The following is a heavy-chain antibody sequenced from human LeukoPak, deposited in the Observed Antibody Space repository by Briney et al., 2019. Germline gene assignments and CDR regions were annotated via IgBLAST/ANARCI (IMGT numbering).Heavy chain of an antibody. V-gene: IGHV1-2*04. Sequence: ASVKVSCKASGYTFTGYYMHWVRQAPGQGLEWMGWINPNSGGTNYAQKFQGWVTMTRDTSISTAYMELSRLRSDDTAVYYRARDLDYYDSSGYALDYWGQGTLVTVSS. CDR2: INPNSGGT. CDR3: ARDLDYYDSSGYALDY. D-gene: IGHD3-22*01. CDR1: GYTFTGYY. J-gene: IGHJ4*02.